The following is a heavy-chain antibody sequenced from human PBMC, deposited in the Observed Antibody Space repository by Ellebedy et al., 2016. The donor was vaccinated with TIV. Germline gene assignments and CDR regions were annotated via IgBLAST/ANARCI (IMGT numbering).Heavy chain of an antibody. J-gene: IGHJ4*02. CDR3: ARDRRVNPIVVVTPLDY. Sequence: SETLSLXCTVSGYSISSGYYWGWIRQPPGKGLEWIGYIYYSGSTNYNPSLKSRVTISVDTSKNQFSLKLSSVTAADTAVYYCARDRRVNPIVVVTPLDYWGQGTLVTVSS. CDR1: GYSISSGYY. D-gene: IGHD3-22*01. V-gene: IGHV4-38-2*02. CDR2: IYYSGST.